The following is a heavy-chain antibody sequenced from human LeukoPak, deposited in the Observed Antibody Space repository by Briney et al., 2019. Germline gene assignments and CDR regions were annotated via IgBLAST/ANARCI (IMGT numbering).Heavy chain of an antibody. V-gene: IGHV1-2*02. CDR1: GYTFTSYY. CDR3: ARIGDYGMDGDYYDSSGYYYQYNWFDP. Sequence: GASVKVSCKASGYTFTSYYMHWVRQAPGQGLEWMGIINPNSGGTNYAQKFQGRVTMTRDTSISTAYMELSRLRSDDTAVYYCARIGDYGMDGDYYDSSGYYYQYNWFDPWGQGTLVTVSS. D-gene: IGHD3-22*01. CDR2: INPNSGGT. J-gene: IGHJ5*02.